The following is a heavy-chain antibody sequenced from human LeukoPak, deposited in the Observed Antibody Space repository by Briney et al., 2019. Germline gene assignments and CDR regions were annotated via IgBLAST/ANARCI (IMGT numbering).Heavy chain of an antibody. Sequence: QPGGSLRLSCTASGFTFSRYWMHWVRQAPGKGLMWVSRIESDGSSTSYADSVKGRFTISRDNSKNTLYLQMNGLRAEDTAVYYCARDGNRYLVGGHFDYWGQGTLVTVSS. CDR2: IESDGSST. CDR3: ARDGNRYLVGGHFDY. D-gene: IGHD3-16*01. CDR1: GFTFSRYW. J-gene: IGHJ4*02. V-gene: IGHV3-74*01.